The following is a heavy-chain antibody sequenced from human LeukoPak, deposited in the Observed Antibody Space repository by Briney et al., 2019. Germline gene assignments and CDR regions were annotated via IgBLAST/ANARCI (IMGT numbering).Heavy chain of an antibody. CDR1: GFLFSSSA. CDR2: IAYEGTIR. V-gene: IGHV3-30*01. CDR3: ATYYYDSGTGY. Sequence: PGRFLRLSCAASGFLFSSSAIHWVRQAPGKGLEWVAGIAYEGTIRNYADSVRGRFIISRDNSKNTLYLQMNSLRAEDTAVYYCATYYYDSGTGYWGQGTLVTVSS. D-gene: IGHD3-22*01. J-gene: IGHJ4*02.